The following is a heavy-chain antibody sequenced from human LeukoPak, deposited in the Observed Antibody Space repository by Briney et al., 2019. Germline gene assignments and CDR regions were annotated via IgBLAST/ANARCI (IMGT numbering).Heavy chain of an antibody. CDR1: GYTLTELS. CDR2: FDPEDGET. V-gene: IGHV1-24*01. D-gene: IGHD3-10*01. CDR3: ATAYGSGLYFQH. J-gene: IGHJ1*01. Sequence: ASVRVSCKVSGYTLTELSMHWVRQAPGKGLEWMGGFDPEDGETIYAQKFQGRVTMTEDTSTDTAYMELSSLRSEDTAVYYCATAYGSGLYFQHWGQGTLVTVSS.